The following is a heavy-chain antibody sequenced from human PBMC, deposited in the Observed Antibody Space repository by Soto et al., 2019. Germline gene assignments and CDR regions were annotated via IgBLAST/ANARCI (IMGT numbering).Heavy chain of an antibody. D-gene: IGHD3-22*01. V-gene: IGHV3-11*01. CDR2: ISSSGSAI. CDR1: GFTFSDYY. J-gene: IGHJ4*02. CDR3: ARDLGYYDSSGYFDY. Sequence: QVQLVESGGGLVKPGGSMRLSCAASGFTFSDYYMSWIRQAPGKGLEWVSYISSSGSAIYYADSVQGRFTIARDNAKNSLYLQMNSLRAEDTAVYYCARDLGYYDSSGYFDYWGQGNLVTASS.